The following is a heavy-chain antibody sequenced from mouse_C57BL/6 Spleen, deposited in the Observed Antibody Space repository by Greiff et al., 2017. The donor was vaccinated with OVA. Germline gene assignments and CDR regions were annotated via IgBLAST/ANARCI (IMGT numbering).Heavy chain of an antibody. Sequence: VQLQQSGAELVRPGASVTLSCKASGYTFTDYEMHWVKQTPVHGLEWIGAIDPETGGTAYNQKFKGKAILTADKSSSTAYMELRSLTSEDSAVYYCTNRYDYDGGVTYWYFDVWGTGTTVTVSS. CDR1: GYTFTDYE. J-gene: IGHJ1*03. CDR2: IDPETGGT. V-gene: IGHV1-15*01. D-gene: IGHD2-4*01. CDR3: TNRYDYDGGVTYWYFDV.